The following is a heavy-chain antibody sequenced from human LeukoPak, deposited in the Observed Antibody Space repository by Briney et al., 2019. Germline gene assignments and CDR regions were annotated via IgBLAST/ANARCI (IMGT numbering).Heavy chain of an antibody. D-gene: IGHD2-2*01. CDR1: GASISSGGYS. Sequence: SETLSLTCAVSGASISSGGYSWNWIRQPPGKGLEWIGYIYQSGTAYYNPSLKSRVKISIDKSKNQFSLNLTSVTAADTAVYYCARVNKWGYQLLYYFDYWGQGTLVTVSS. V-gene: IGHV4-30-2*01. CDR3: ARVNKWGYQLLYYFDY. J-gene: IGHJ4*02. CDR2: IYQSGTA.